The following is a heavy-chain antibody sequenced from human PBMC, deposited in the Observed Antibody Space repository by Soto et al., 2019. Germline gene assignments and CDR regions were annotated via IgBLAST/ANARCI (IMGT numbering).Heavy chain of an antibody. Sequence: QVQLVQSGAEVKKPGASVKVSCKASGYTFPSYGISWVRQAPGQGLEWLGWVSAYNGNTNYAQKLQGRVTMTTDTSTSTAYMELNSLRSDDTAVYYWARDQSGYVGHGYWGQGTLVTVSS. D-gene: IGHD5-12*01. CDR2: VSAYNGNT. CDR1: GYTFPSYG. J-gene: IGHJ4*02. CDR3: ARDQSGYVGHGY. V-gene: IGHV1-18*01.